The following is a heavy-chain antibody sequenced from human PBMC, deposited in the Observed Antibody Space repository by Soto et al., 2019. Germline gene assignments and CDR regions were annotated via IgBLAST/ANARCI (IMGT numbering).Heavy chain of an antibody. CDR2: ISSSSSYI. V-gene: IGHV3-21*01. CDR1: GFTFSSYS. CDR3: ARTTLEYSSRQDWFDP. D-gene: IGHD6-6*01. J-gene: IGHJ5*02. Sequence: GGSLRLSCAASGFTFSSYSMNWVRQAPGKGLEWVSSISSSSSYIYYADSVKGRFTISRDNAKNSLYLQMNSLRAEDTAVYYCARTTLEYSSRQDWFDPWGQGTLVTVSS.